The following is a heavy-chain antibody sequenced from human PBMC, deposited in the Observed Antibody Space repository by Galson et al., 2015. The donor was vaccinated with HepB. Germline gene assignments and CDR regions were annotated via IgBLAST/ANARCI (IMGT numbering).Heavy chain of an antibody. CDR2: ISWDGGST. Sequence: SLRLSCAASGFTFDDYTMHWVRQAPGKGLEWVSLISWDGGSTYYADSVKGRFTISRDNSKNSLYLQMNSLRTEDTALYYCAKDIRFGEVSGMDVWGQGTTVTVSS. V-gene: IGHV3-43*01. D-gene: IGHD3-10*01. CDR3: AKDIRFGEVSGMDV. CDR1: GFTFDDYT. J-gene: IGHJ6*02.